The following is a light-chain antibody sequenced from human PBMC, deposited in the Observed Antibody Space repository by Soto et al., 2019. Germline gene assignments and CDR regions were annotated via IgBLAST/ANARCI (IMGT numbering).Light chain of an antibody. CDR1: QGIGSRA. Sequence: AIQLTQSPSSLSASVGDRVTITCRASQGIGSRAFAWYQQKPGKVPKLLIYDVSNLQSGVPSRFSGSGSGTAFTLTISSLQPEDFATYYCQQFDTYPLTFGQGTRLEIK. V-gene: IGKV1-13*02. CDR2: DVS. J-gene: IGKJ5*01. CDR3: QQFDTYPLT.